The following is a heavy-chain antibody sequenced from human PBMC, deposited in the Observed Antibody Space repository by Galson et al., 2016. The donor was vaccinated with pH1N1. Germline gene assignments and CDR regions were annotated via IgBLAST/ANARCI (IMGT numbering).Heavy chain of an antibody. D-gene: IGHD2/OR15-2a*01. CDR2: IKQDGLEK. CDR1: GFTFNKYW. J-gene: IGHJ6*03. V-gene: IGHV3-7*03. CDR3: AGADPSGIYYYFYLGV. Sequence: SLRLSCAASGFTFNKYWMTWVRQAPGKGLEWVANIKQDGLEKYYVDSVKGRFTISRDNSKNSVYLQMNSLRAEDTAVYYWAGADPSGIYYYFYLGVWGKGTTVTVSS.